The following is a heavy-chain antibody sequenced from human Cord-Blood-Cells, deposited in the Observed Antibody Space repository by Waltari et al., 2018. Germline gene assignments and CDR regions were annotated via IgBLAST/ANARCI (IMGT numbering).Heavy chain of an antibody. CDR3: ARGPRYNHNSGSYYDFAFDI. J-gene: IGHJ3*02. CDR1: GGTFSSYA. D-gene: IGHD1-26*01. V-gene: IGHV1-69*01. Sequence: QVQLVQSGAEVKKPGSSVKVSCKASGGTFSSYAISWVRQAPGQGLEWIGGIIPIFGTAKYAQKFQGRVTITADESTSTAYVELRSVRSEDTAVYYCARGPRYNHNSGSYYDFAFDIWGQGTMVTVSS. CDR2: IIPIFGTA.